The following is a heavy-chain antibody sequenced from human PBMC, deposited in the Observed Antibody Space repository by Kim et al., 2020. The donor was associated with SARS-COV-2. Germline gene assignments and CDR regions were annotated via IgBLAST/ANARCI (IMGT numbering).Heavy chain of an antibody. V-gene: IGHV4-39*01. CDR1: GGSISSTSYY. CDR3: ARILGHYYDSRGYYDY. J-gene: IGHJ4*01. CDR2: IFYSGST. D-gene: IGHD3-22*01. Sequence: SETLSLTCSVSGGSISSTSYYWGWVRQPPGKGLEWIGSIFYSGSTYYNPSLKSRVTISVDTSKNQFSLKLSSVTAADTAVYYCARILGHYYDSRGYYDY.